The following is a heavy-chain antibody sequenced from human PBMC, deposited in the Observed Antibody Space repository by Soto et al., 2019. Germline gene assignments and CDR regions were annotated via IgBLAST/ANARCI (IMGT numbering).Heavy chain of an antibody. V-gene: IGHV3-11*01. D-gene: IGHD6-25*01. Sequence: QVQLVQSGGGLVKPGGSLRLSCAASGFTFSDYMSWIRQAPGKGLEWVSYISSSGTTIYYADSVKGRFTISRDNAKSALYLQMNSLRAEDTALYYCARDSGRGDGFNLDFWGQGSLVTVSS. J-gene: IGHJ4*02. CDR2: ISSSGTTI. CDR1: GFTFSDY. CDR3: ARDSGRGDGFNLDF.